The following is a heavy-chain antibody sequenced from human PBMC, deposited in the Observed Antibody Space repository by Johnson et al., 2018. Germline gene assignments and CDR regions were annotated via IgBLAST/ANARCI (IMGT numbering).Heavy chain of an antibody. CDR1: GFTFSGSA. V-gene: IGHV3-73*01. J-gene: IGHJ6*03. D-gene: IGHD3-22*01. Sequence: VQLVQSGGGLVQPGGSLKLSCAASGFTFSGSAMHWVRQASGKGLEWVGRIRSKANSYATAYAASVKGRFTISRDDSKNTAYLQMNSLKTEDTAVYYCTRHNAPYDSSGSDYYYYYMDVWGKGTTVTVSS. CDR3: TRHNAPYDSSGSDYYYYYMDV. CDR2: IRSKANSYAT.